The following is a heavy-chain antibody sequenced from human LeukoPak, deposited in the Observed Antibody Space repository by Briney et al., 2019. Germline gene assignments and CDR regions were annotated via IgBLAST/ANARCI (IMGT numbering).Heavy chain of an antibody. Sequence: GGSLRLSCAASGFTFSSYAMSWVRQAPGKGLEWVSAISCSGGSTYYAASVKGRFTISRDNSKNTLYLQMNSLRAEDTAVYYCANDYSDGSGYCYVLAAFDIWGQGTMVTVSS. CDR3: ANDYSDGSGYCYVLAAFDI. CDR2: ISCSGGST. CDR1: GFTFSSYA. V-gene: IGHV3-23*01. D-gene: IGHD3-22*01. J-gene: IGHJ3*02.